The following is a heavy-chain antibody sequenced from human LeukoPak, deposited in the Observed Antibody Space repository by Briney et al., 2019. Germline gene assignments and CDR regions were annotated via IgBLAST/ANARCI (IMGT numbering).Heavy chain of an antibody. D-gene: IGHD6-13*01. Sequence: SETLSLTCTVSGGSVSSGSDYWSWIRQPPGEGLGWVCYINYSGGSSYNPAFKSRVTISVDTSKNHFSLKLTSVTAADTAVYYCARSYSSSWYSIFDPWGLGTLVTVSS. V-gene: IGHV4-61*03. CDR2: INYSGGS. J-gene: IGHJ5*02. CDR1: GGSVSSGSDY. CDR3: ARSYSSSWYSIFDP.